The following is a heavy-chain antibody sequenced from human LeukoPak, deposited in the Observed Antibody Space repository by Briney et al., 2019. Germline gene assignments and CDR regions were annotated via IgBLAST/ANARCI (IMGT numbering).Heavy chain of an antibody. Sequence: GGSLRLSCAASGFSFSKYAINWVRQAPGKGLEWISYISTTSSPIYYADSVKGRFTTSRDNAKNSLYLQMNSLRAEDTAVYYCARENLEWELRGFDYWGQGTLVTVSS. CDR3: ARENLEWELRGFDY. V-gene: IGHV3-48*04. CDR2: ISTTSSPI. J-gene: IGHJ4*02. CDR1: GFSFSKYA. D-gene: IGHD1-26*01.